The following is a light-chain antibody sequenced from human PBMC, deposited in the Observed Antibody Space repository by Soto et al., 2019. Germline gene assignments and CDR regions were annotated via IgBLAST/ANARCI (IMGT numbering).Light chain of an antibody. CDR2: KAS. V-gene: IGKV1-5*03. CDR1: RTISSW. Sequence: DIQMTQTPSTLSGSVGDRVTITCRSSRTISSWLAWYQQKPGKAPKLLIYKASTLKSGVPSRFSGSGSGTDFTLTISRLEPEDFAVYYCQQYGSSPPWTFGQGTNVDIK. CDR3: QQYGSSPPWT. J-gene: IGKJ1*01.